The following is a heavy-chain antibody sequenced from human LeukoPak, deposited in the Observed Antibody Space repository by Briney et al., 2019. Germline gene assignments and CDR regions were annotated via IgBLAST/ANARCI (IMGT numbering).Heavy chain of an antibody. V-gene: IGHV4-59*08. CDR3: ARQSRTIQV. CDR2: IYYSGST. D-gene: IGHD5-18*01. Sequence: PGGSLRLSCAASGFTFSSYAMSWVRQPPGKGLEWIGYIYYSGSTNYNPSLKSRVTISVDTSKNQFSLKLSSVTAADTAVYYCARQSRTIQVWGQGTMVTVSS. CDR1: GFTFSSYA. J-gene: IGHJ3*01.